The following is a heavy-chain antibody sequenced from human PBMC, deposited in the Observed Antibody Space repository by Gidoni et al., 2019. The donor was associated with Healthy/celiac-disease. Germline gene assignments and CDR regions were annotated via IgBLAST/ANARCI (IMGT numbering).Heavy chain of an antibody. D-gene: IGHD4-17*01. J-gene: IGHJ3*02. CDR3: AKDRLTVTTRSAFDI. Sequence: EVQLLESGGGLVQPGGSLTLSCAASGFTFSSFAVSWFRQAPGKGLGWVSAIGGSGGSTYYADSVKGRFTISRDNSKNTLYLQMNSLRAEDTAVYYCAKDRLTVTTRSAFDIWGQGTMGTVAS. CDR1: GFTFSSFA. V-gene: IGHV3-23*01. CDR2: IGGSGGST.